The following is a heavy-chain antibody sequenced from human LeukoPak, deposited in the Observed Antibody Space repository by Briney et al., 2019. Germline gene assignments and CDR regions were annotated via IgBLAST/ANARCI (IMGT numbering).Heavy chain of an antibody. CDR3: ARTWGSSSWYPDAFDI. Sequence: GGSLRLSCAASGFTFSSYEMNWVRQAPGKGLEWVSYISSSGSTIYYADSVKGRFTISRDNAKNSLYLQMDSLRAEDTAVYYCARTWGSSSWYPDAFDIWGQGTMVTVSS. D-gene: IGHD6-13*01. CDR1: GFTFSSYE. V-gene: IGHV3-48*03. CDR2: ISSSGSTI. J-gene: IGHJ3*02.